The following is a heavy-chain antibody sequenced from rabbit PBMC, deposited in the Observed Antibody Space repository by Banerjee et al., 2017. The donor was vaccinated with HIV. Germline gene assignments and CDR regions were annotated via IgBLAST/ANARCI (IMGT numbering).Heavy chain of an antibody. J-gene: IGHJ2*01. V-gene: IGHV1S40*01. CDR2: ISAVTGKA. CDR3: ARNYVNAFDP. CDR1: GFSFSNKAV. Sequence: LEESGGALVKPGASLTLTCTASGFSFSNKAVMCWVRQAPGKGLEWIACISAVTGKAVYASWAKGRSTFSKASSTTVTLEMTSLTAADTATYFCARNYVNAFDPWVPGTLVTVS. D-gene: IGHD1-1*01.